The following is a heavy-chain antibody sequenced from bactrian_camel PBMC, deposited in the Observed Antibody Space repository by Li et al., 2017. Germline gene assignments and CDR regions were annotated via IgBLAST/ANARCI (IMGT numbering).Heavy chain of an antibody. V-gene: IGHV3S53*01. D-gene: IGHD2*01. CDR3: KGERVCGDSDHETY. Sequence: VQLVESGGESVQAGGSLRLSCAASGAIYCRYDMSWYRQAPGKEREFVSAISSDGRTTYADSVKGRFIISQDNAKKTVYLQMTGLKPEDTAMYYCKGERVCGDSDHETYWGQGTQVTVS. J-gene: IGHJ4*01. CDR1: GAIYCRYD. CDR2: ISSDGRT.